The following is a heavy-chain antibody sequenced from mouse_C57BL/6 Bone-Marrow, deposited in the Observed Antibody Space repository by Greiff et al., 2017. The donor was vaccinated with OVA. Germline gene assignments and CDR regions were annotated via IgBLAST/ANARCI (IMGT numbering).Heavy chain of an antibody. CDR3: ARPFITTVVATDYAMDY. J-gene: IGHJ4*01. D-gene: IGHD1-1*01. CDR2: ISSGGSYT. Sequence: EVKLQESGGDLVKPGGSLKLSCAASGFTFSSYGMSWVRQTPDKRLEWVATISSGGSYTYYPDSVKGRFTISRDNAKNTLYLQMSSLKSEDTAMYYCARPFITTVVATDYAMDYWGQGTSVTVSS. V-gene: IGHV5-6*01. CDR1: GFTFSSYG.